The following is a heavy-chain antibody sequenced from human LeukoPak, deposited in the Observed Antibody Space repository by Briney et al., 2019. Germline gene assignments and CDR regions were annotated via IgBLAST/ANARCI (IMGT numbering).Heavy chain of an antibody. CDR3: VRHDSFIPF. V-gene: IGHV3-23*01. Sequence: GGSLRLSCAASGFTFTNYAMTWVRQAPGKGLEWVSSISDTYATTYYTDSVKGRCTISRDNSKNSVSLQLNDLRVEDTAVYFCVRHDSFIPFWGQGTLVTVSS. CDR1: GFTFTNYA. J-gene: IGHJ4*02. D-gene: IGHD2-21*01. CDR2: ISDTYATT.